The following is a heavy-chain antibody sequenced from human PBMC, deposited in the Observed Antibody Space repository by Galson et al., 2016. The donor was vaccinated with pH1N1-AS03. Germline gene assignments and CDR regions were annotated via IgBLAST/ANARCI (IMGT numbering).Heavy chain of an antibody. CDR2: IYHGEAGTS. D-gene: IGHD3-16*01. CDR3: ATDRFGEPTT. CDR1: TFIARSNY. V-gene: IGHV3-53*01. Sequence: TLRLSCAGSTFIARSNYMSWVRQAPGKGLEWVSVIYHGEAGTSYYADSVKGRFTISRHISTNTVNLHMNNLRVEDTSTYYCATDRFGEPTTWGQGTLIIVS. J-gene: IGHJ5*02.